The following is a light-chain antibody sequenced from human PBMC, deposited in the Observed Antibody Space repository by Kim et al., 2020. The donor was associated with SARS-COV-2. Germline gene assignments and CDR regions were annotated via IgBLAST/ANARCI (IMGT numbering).Light chain of an antibody. CDR1: QSISSY. Sequence: ASVGDRVTITCRASQSISSYLNWYQQKPGKAPKLLIYAASSLQSGVPSRFSGSGSGTDCTLTISSLQPEDFATYYCQQSYSTPFTFGPGTKVDIK. J-gene: IGKJ3*01. CDR3: QQSYSTPFT. CDR2: AAS. V-gene: IGKV1-39*01.